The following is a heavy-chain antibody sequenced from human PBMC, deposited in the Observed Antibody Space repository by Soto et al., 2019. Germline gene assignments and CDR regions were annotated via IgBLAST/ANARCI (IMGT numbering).Heavy chain of an antibody. CDR2: IYYSGST. Sequence: SETLSLTCTVSGGSISSGGYYWSWIRQHPGKGLEWIGYIYYSGSTYYNPSLKSRVTISVDTSKNQFSLKLSSVTAADTAVYYCARVVQHYYGSGSLPADYYYYMDVWGKGTTVTVSS. CDR3: ARVVQHYYGSGSLPADYYYYMDV. D-gene: IGHD3-10*01. CDR1: GGSISSGGYY. J-gene: IGHJ6*03. V-gene: IGHV4-31*03.